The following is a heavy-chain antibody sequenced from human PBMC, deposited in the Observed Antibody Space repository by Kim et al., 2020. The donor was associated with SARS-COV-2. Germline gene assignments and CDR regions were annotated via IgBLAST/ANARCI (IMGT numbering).Heavy chain of an antibody. V-gene: IGHV1-46*01. J-gene: IGHJ4*02. CDR2: INPSGGST. D-gene: IGHD5-12*01. CDR1: GYTFTSYY. CDR3: ARDMPRGPSGYDPQGDY. Sequence: ASVKVSCKASGYTFTSYYMHWVRQAPGQGLEWMGIINPSGGSTSYAQKFQGRVTMTRDTSTSTVYMELSSLRSEDTAVYYCARDMPRGPSGYDPQGDYWGQGTLVTVSS.